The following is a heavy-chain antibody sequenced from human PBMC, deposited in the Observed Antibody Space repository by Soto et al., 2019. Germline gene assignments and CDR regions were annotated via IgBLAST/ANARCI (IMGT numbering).Heavy chain of an antibody. CDR2: IYHSGST. Sequence: QVQLQESGPGLVKPSGTLSLTCAVSGGSISSSNWWSWVRQPPGKGLEWIGEIYHSGSTNYNPSLKSRATLSVDKSKNQFSPKLGSVTAGDTAVYYCARITIFGVYGMDVWGQGTTVTVSS. CDR1: GGSISSSNW. CDR3: ARITIFGVYGMDV. V-gene: IGHV4-4*02. D-gene: IGHD3-3*01. J-gene: IGHJ6*02.